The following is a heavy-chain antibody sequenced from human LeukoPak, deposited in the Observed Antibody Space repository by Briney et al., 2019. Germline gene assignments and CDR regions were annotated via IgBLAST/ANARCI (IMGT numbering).Heavy chain of an antibody. Sequence: GESLKLSCAASGFTFSGSAMHWVRQAPGMGLEYVSGINDHGDTTHYGDSVRGRVTISRDDSKNTVHLQMSSLRAEDTAVYYCVKDLSGWYSFDYWGQGTLVTVSS. CDR2: INDHGDTT. V-gene: IGHV3-64D*09. CDR1: GFTFSGSA. J-gene: IGHJ4*02. D-gene: IGHD6-19*01. CDR3: VKDLSGWYSFDY.